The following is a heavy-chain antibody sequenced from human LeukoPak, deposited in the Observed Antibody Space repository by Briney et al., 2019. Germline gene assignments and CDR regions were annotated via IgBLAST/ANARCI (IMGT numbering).Heavy chain of an antibody. D-gene: IGHD6-13*01. CDR2: IYYSGST. CDR1: GGSISSYY. Sequence: PSETLSLTCTVSGGSISSYYWSWIRQPPGKGLEWIGSIYYSGSTYYNPSLKSRVTISVDTSKNQFSLKLSSVTAADTAVYYCARRSSSWAPGSFDYWGQGTLVTVSS. V-gene: IGHV4-59*04. CDR3: ARRSSSWAPGSFDY. J-gene: IGHJ4*02.